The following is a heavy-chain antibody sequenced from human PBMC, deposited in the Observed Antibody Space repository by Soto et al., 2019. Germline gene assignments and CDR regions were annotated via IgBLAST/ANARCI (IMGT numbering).Heavy chain of an antibody. CDR3: TADIPGYNTSPAVDY. J-gene: IGHJ4*02. Sequence: EVQLVESGGDLVKPGESLRLSCAASGFTFANAWMNWVRQAPGKGLEWVARIQSKAAGGTTDYAAPVQGRFSISRDDSKNTLYLQMNSLKTEDTAVYYCTADIPGYNTSPAVDYWGQGTLVTVSS. CDR2: IQSKAAGGTT. CDR1: GFTFANAW. D-gene: IGHD6-13*01. V-gene: IGHV3-15*07.